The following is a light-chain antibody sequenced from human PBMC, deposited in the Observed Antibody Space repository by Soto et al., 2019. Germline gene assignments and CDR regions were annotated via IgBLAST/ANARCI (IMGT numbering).Light chain of an antibody. CDR1: QSVSSY. Sequence: EIVLTQSPAPLSLSPGEIATLSCRASQSVSSYLVWYQQKPGQTPRLLSYDASNRATGIPARFSGSGSGTDFTLTISSREPEDFAVYYCQQRSSWPSLTFGGGTKVDLK. CDR3: QQRSSWPSLT. J-gene: IGKJ4*01. CDR2: DAS. V-gene: IGKV3-11*01.